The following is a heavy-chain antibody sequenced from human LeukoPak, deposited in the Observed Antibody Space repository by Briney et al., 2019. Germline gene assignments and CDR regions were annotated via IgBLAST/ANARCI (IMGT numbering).Heavy chain of an antibody. CDR1: GGSISSYY. CDR2: IYYSGST. V-gene: IGHV4-59*01. CDR3: ASYHYDSSGYFPFDY. Sequence: PSETLSLTCTVSGGSISSYYLSWVRQPPGKGLEGVGYIYYSGSTNYNPSLKSRVTISVDTSKNQFSLKLSSVTAADTAVYYCASYHYDSSGYFPFDYWGEGTPVTVSS. J-gene: IGHJ4*02. D-gene: IGHD3-22*01.